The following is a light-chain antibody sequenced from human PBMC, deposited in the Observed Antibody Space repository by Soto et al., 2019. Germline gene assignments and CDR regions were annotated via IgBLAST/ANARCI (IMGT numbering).Light chain of an antibody. CDR3: SSYTSSSTRV. Sequence: QSALTQPASVSGSPGQSNTISCTGTSSDVGGYNYVSWYQQHPGKAPKLMIYDVSNRPSGVSNRFSGFKSGNTASLTISGLQAEDEADYYCSSYTSSSTRVFGTGTQLTVL. V-gene: IGLV2-14*01. J-gene: IGLJ7*01. CDR2: DVS. CDR1: SSDVGGYNY.